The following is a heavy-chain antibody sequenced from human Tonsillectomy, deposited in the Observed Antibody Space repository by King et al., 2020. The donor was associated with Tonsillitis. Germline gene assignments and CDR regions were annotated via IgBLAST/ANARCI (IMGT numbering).Heavy chain of an antibody. CDR3: ARPTKAWNDNYGLDG. J-gene: IGHJ6*01. D-gene: IGHD1-1*01. V-gene: IGHV1-2*02. CDR2: INPNSGDT. Sequence: VQLVESGAEVKKPGASVKVSCKASGYTFTGYYIHWVRQAPGQGLEWMGWINPNSGDTNYAQNFQGRVTMTRDTSISTAYMELSRLRSNDTAVYYCARPTKAWNDNYGLDGWGQGTTVTVSS. CDR1: GYTFTGYY.